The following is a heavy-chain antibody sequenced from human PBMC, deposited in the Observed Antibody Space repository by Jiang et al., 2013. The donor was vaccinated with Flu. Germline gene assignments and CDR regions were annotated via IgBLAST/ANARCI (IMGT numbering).Heavy chain of an antibody. CDR3: ARDTPLSLSCFDC. D-gene: IGHD2-15*01. CDR1: TGAA. J-gene: IGHJ4*02. Sequence: TGAAWNWIRQSPSRGLEWLGRAYYRSKWYNEYAESVKSRITVNPDTSKNQFSLHLNSVTPEDTAIYYCARDTPLSLSCFDCWGQGTPVTVSS. CDR2: AYYRSKWYN. V-gene: IGHV6-1*01.